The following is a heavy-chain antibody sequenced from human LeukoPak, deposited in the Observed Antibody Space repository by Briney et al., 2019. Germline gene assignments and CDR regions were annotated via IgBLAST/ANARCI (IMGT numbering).Heavy chain of an antibody. D-gene: IGHD6-19*01. J-gene: IGHJ3*02. CDR1: GYSFTSYW. Sequence: GESLKISCKGSGYSFTSYWIGWVRQMPGKGLEWMGIIYPGDSDTRYSPSFQGQVTFSADKSISTAFLQWSSLKASDSATYYCARDSPHSSGWRDAFDIWGQGTMVTVSS. V-gene: IGHV5-51*01. CDR2: IYPGDSDT. CDR3: ARDSPHSSGWRDAFDI.